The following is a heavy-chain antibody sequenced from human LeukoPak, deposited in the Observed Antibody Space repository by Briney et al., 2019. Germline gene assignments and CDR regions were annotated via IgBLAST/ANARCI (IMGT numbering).Heavy chain of an antibody. Sequence: GASVKVSCKAAGYTFTSYFISWVRQAPGQGLEWMGWISAYNGNANYVQKFLGRVTMTTDTATSTAYMELWSLRSDDTAVFYCARANYYSGMDVWGQRTQVTVSS. V-gene: IGHV1-18*01. CDR3: ARANYYSGMDV. CDR2: ISAYNGNA. CDR1: GYTFTSYF. J-gene: IGHJ6*02.